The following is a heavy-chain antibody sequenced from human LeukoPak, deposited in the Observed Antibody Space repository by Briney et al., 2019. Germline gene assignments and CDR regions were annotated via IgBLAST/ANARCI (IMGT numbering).Heavy chain of an antibody. D-gene: IGHD3-16*01. CDR3: ASVGFGALDI. V-gene: IGHV3-21*01. CDR2: IGFSTTYI. CDR1: AFTFSSHT. J-gene: IGHJ3*02. Sequence: PGGSLRLSCAGSAFTFSSHTINWVRHAPGRGLEWVSCIGFSTTYIYYADSVKGRFTISRDNAKNSLYLQMNSLRAEDTAVYYCASVGFGALDIWGQGTMVTVSS.